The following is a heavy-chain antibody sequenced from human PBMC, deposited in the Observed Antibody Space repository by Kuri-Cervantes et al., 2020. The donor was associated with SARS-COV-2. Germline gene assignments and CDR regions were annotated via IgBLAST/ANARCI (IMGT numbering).Heavy chain of an antibody. Sequence: ASVKVSCKASGYTFTTYGISWVRQAPGQGLEWMGWISASNGNTNYAQSLQGRVTITTYSSTSTAYLELRSLRSDDPAVYYCARAGAEVTSHFDYWGQGTLVTVSS. CDR3: ARAGAEVTSHFDY. D-gene: IGHD2-21*02. CDR1: GYTFTTYG. CDR2: ISASNGNT. J-gene: IGHJ4*02. V-gene: IGHV1-18*01.